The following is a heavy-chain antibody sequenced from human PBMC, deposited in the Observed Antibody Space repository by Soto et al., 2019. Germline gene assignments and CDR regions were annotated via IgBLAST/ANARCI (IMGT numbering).Heavy chain of an antibody. D-gene: IGHD1-1*01. CDR1: GFTFSSYA. CDR3: AKVSSRTTGKANWFDP. CDR2: ISGSGGST. J-gene: IGHJ5*02. V-gene: IGHV3-23*01. Sequence: GGSLRLSCAASGFTFSSYAMSWVRQAPGKGLEWVSAISGSGGSTYYADSVKGRFTISRDNSKNTLYLQMNSLRAEDTAVYYCAKVSSRTTGKANWFDPWGQGTLVTVSS.